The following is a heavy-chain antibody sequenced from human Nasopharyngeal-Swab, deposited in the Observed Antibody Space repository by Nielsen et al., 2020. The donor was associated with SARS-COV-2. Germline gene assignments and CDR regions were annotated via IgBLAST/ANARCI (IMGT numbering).Heavy chain of an antibody. Sequence: SETLSLTCAVYGGSFSGYYWSWIRQPPGQGLEWIGEINHSGSTNYNPSLKSRVTISVDTSKNQFSLKLSSVTAADTAVYFCARVGYDFWSGYYVGYGMDVWGQGTTVTVSS. J-gene: IGHJ6*02. V-gene: IGHV4-34*01. D-gene: IGHD3-3*01. CDR3: ARVGYDFWSGYYVGYGMDV. CDR2: INHSGST. CDR1: GGSFSGYY.